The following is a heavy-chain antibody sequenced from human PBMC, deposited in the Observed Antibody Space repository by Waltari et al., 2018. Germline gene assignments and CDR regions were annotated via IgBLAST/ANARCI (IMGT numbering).Heavy chain of an antibody. CDR3: AREGLQSPRTDY. CDR1: GYSISSGYY. D-gene: IGHD5-12*01. CDR2: IYHSGST. V-gene: IGHV4-38-2*02. Sequence: QVQLQESGPGLVKPSETLSLTCAVSGYSISSGYYWGWIRQPPGKGLEWIGSIYHSGSTYYNPSLKSRVTISVDTSKNQFSLKLSSVTAADTAVYYCAREGLQSPRTDYWGQGTLVTVSS. J-gene: IGHJ4*02.